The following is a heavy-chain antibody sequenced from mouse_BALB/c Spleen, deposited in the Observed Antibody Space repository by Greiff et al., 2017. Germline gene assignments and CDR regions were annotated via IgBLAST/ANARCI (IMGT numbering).Heavy chain of an antibody. J-gene: IGHJ2*01. CDR2: IYPGDGDT. V-gene: IGHV1-87*01. CDR3: ASERGY. CDR1: GYTFTSYW. Sequence: QVQLKQSGAELARPGASVKLSCKASGYTFTSYWMQWVKQRPGQGLEWIGAIYPGDGDTRYTQKFKGKATLTADKSSSTAYMQLSSLASEDSAVYYCASERGYWGQGTTLTVSS.